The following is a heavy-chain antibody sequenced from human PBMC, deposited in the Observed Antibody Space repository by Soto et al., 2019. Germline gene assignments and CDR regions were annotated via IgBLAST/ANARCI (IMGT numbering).Heavy chain of an antibody. D-gene: IGHD6-19*01. Sequence: PGGSLRLSCAASGFTFSSCAMSWVRQAPGKGLEWISVIRGSGDNTHYADAVKGRFTISRDNSKNSLYLQMRSLRADDTAVYYCAKHLSSGWAAEYFQHWGQGALVTVSS. J-gene: IGHJ1*01. CDR1: GFTFSSCA. V-gene: IGHV3-23*01. CDR3: AKHLSSGWAAEYFQH. CDR2: IRGSGDNT.